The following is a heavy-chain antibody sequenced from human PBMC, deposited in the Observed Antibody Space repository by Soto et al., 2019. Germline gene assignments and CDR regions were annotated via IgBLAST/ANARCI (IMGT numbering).Heavy chain of an antibody. Sequence: QLQLQESGPGLVKPSETLSLTCTVSGGSISSSSYYWGWIRQPPGKGLEWIGSIYYSGSTYYNPSLKSRVTISVDTSKNQFSLKLSSVTAADTAVYYCARRLPKIYYFDYWCQGTLVTVSS. V-gene: IGHV4-39*01. CDR2: IYYSGST. CDR1: GGSISSSSYY. CDR3: ARRLPKIYYFDY. D-gene: IGHD3-16*01. J-gene: IGHJ4*02.